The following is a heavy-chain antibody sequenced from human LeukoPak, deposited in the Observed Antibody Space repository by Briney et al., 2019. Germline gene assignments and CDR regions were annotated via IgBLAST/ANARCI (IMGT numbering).Heavy chain of an antibody. CDR1: GYTFTSYG. Sequence: ASVKVSCKASGYTFTSYGISWVRQAPGQGLEWMGWISAYNGNTNYAQKLQGRVTMTTDTSTSTAYMELRSLRSDDTAAYYCARDRGYYYDSSGTFDYWGQGTLVTVSS. D-gene: IGHD3-22*01. CDR3: ARDRGYYYDSSGTFDY. J-gene: IGHJ4*02. V-gene: IGHV1-18*01. CDR2: ISAYNGNT.